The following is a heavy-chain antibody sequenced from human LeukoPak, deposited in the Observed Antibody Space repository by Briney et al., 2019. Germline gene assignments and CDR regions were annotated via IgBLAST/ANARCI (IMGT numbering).Heavy chain of an antibody. CDR2: IYNSGST. CDR1: GGSISSYY. Sequence: SETLSLTCTVSGGSISSYYWSWIRQSPGKGLEWIGHIYNSGSTNYNPSLKSRVTISVDTSKNQCSLKLSSVTAADTAVYYCARENSGSYSGWFDPWGQGTLVTVSS. D-gene: IGHD1-26*01. J-gene: IGHJ5*02. CDR3: ARENSGSYSGWFDP. V-gene: IGHV4-59*01.